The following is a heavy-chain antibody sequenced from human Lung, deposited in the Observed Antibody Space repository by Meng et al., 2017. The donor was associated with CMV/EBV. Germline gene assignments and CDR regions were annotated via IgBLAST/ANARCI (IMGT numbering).Heavy chain of an antibody. D-gene: IGHD6-6*01. CDR2: IHFNGNA. CDR1: GASISSENYF. CDR3: AREVDAARDSDAFDI. Sequence: SQXXSLTXIVSGASISSENYFWSWIRQPPGKGLEWIGYIHFNGNAYYNPSLESRAAISKDTSNNQSNDQFSLKLSSVTAADTAVYYCAREVDAARDSDAFDIWGQGTXVTVSS. J-gene: IGHJ3*02. V-gene: IGHV4-30-4*01.